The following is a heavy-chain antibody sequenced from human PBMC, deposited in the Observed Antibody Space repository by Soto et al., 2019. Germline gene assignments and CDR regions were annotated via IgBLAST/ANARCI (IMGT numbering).Heavy chain of an antibody. J-gene: IGHJ4*02. V-gene: IGHV4-31*03. CDR2: TSHSGST. CDR3: ARGGGSTKGDY. Sequence: QVQLQESGPGLVKPSQTLSLTCTVSGGSITSSGYYWSWIRQHPGEGLEWIGFTSHSGSTSYNPSLKRRVTIAVDASSIQFSLNLKSVTAADTAVYYCARGGGSTKGDYWGQGTLVTVSP. D-gene: IGHD2-2*01. CDR1: GGSITSSGYY.